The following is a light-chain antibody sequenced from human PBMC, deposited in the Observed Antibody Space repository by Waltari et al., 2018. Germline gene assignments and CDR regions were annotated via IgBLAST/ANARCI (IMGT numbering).Light chain of an antibody. CDR3: KSYTGTGSWV. V-gene: IGLV2-14*03. J-gene: IGLJ3*02. CDR2: DVS. CDR1: NSDVGFYNY. Sequence: QSALTQPASVSGAPGQSITTSCPGTNSDVGFYNYVSWYQQHPGKAPKVIIYDVSQRPSGISNRFSGSKSGNTASLIISGLQADDEADYYCKSYTGTGSWVFGGGTKLTVL.